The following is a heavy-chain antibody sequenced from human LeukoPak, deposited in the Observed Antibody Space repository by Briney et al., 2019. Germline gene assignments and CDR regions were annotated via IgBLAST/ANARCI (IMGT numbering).Heavy chain of an antibody. V-gene: IGHV3-74*01. CDR3: ARDLSGSNGGDY. CDR2: INSDGSST. Sequence: GGSLRLSCAASGSAFNFYAMSWVRQAPGKGLAWVSRINSDGSSTSYADSVKGRFTISRDNAKNTLYLQMNSLRAEDTAVYYCARDLSGSNGGDYWGQGTLVTVSS. J-gene: IGHJ4*02. D-gene: IGHD4-23*01. CDR1: GSAFNFYA.